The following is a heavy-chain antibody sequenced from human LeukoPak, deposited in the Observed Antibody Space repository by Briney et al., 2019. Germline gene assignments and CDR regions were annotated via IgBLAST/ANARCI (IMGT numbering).Heavy chain of an antibody. CDR2: IYSGGST. J-gene: IGHJ4*02. D-gene: IGHD3-3*01. Sequence: GGSLRLSCAASGFTFSSYWMHWVRQAPGKGLEWVSVIYSGGSTYYADSVKGRFTISRDNSKNTLYLQMNSLRAEDTAVYYCARASYYDFWSGFVGYFDYWGQGTLVTVSS. V-gene: IGHV3-66*01. CDR1: GFTFSSYW. CDR3: ARASYYDFWSGFVGYFDY.